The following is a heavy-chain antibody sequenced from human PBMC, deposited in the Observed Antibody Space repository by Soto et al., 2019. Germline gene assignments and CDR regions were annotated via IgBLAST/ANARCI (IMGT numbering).Heavy chain of an antibody. V-gene: IGHV3-73*01. CDR1: GFTFSGSA. D-gene: IGHD3-16*02. Sequence: EVQLVESGGGLVQPGGSLKLSCAASGFTFSGSAMHWVRQASGKGLEWVGRIRSKANSYATAYAASVKGRFTISRDDSKNTAYLQMNSLKTEDTAVYYCTSLPDDYIWGSYRRWDQGTLVTVSS. CDR3: TSLPDDYIWGSYRR. J-gene: IGHJ4*02. CDR2: IRSKANSYAT.